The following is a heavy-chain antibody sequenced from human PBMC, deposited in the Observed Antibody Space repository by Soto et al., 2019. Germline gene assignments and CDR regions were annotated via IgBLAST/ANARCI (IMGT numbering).Heavy chain of an antibody. V-gene: IGHV5-51*01. CDR1: GYSFTSYW. D-gene: IGHD1-26*01. CDR2: IYPGDSDT. J-gene: IGHJ3*02. Sequence: GESLKISCKGSGYSFTSYWIGWVRQMPGKGLEWMGIIYPGDSDTRYSPSFQGQVTISADKSISTAYLQWSSLKDSDTAMYYCARSIVGAILAFDIWGQGTMVTVSS. CDR3: ARSIVGAILAFDI.